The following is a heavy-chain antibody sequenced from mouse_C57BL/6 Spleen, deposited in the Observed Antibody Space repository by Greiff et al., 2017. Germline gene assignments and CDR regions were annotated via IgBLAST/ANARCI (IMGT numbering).Heavy chain of an antibody. V-gene: IGHV2-2*01. CDR2: IWSGGST. J-gene: IGHJ1*03. CDR1: GFSFTSYG. CDR3: ARNGRSKWYFDV. Sequence: QVLLKQSGPGLVQPSQSLSITCTVSGFSFTSYGVHWVRQSPGKGLEWLGVIWSGGSTDYNAAFISRLGISKDNSKSQVFFIMNSLQADDTAIYYCARNGRSKWYFDVWGTGTTVTGSS. D-gene: IGHD4-1*01.